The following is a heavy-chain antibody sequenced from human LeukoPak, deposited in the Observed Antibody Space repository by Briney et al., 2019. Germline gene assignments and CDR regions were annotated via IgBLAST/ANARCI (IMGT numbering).Heavy chain of an antibody. CDR2: IIPIFGTA. Sequence: GASVTVSCKASGGTFSSYAISWVRQAPGQGLEWMGGIIPIFGTANYAQKFQGRVTITADESTSTAYMELSSLRSEDAAVYYCARDKDAYDSSVDFDYWGQGTLVTVSS. CDR1: GGTFSSYA. CDR3: ARDKDAYDSSVDFDY. V-gene: IGHV1-69*13. D-gene: IGHD3-22*01. J-gene: IGHJ4*02.